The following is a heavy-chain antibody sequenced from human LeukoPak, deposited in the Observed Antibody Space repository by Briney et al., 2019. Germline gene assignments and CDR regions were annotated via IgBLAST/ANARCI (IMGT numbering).Heavy chain of an antibody. CDR3: ARIHGGGIDY. D-gene: IGHD4-23*01. CDR2: IYYSGST. Sequence: SETLSLTCTVSGGSISSYYWSWIRQPPGKGLEWIGFIYYSGSTNYNPSLKSRVTISVDTSKNQFSLKLSSVTAADTAVYYCARIHGGGIDYWGQGTLVTVSS. CDR1: GGSISSYY. J-gene: IGHJ4*02. V-gene: IGHV4-59*08.